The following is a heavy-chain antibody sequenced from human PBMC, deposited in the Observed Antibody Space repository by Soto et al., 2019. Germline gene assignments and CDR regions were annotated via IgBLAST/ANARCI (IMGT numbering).Heavy chain of an antibody. CDR1: GFTFSSYA. Sequence: PGGSLRLSCAASGFTFSSYAMHWVRQAPGKXLEWVAVISYDGSNKYYADSVKGRFTISRDNSKNTLYLQMNSLRAEDTAVYYCARVRIAAAEDYYYYGMDVWGQGTTVTVSS. D-gene: IGHD6-13*01. CDR3: ARVRIAAAEDYYYYGMDV. CDR2: ISYDGSNK. J-gene: IGHJ6*02. V-gene: IGHV3-30-3*01.